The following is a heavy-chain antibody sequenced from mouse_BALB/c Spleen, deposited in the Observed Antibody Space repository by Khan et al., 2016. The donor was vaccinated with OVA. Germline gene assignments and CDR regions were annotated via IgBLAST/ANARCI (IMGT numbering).Heavy chain of an antibody. J-gene: IGHJ4*01. D-gene: IGHD2-14*01. V-gene: IGHV9-4*02. CDR1: GYTFTTAG. CDR3: ARGGAAYYRNDGGAMEY. Sequence: QIQLVQSGPELKKPGETVRISCKASGYTFTTAGIQWVQKMPGKGLKWIGWINTHSGVPKYAEDFKGRFAFSLEISVNPAYLQITNLKNEDTATDFCARGGAAYYRNDGGAMEYWGQGTSGTVSS. CDR2: INTHSGVP.